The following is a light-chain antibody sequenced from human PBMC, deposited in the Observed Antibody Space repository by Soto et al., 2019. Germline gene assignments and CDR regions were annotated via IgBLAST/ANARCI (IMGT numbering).Light chain of an antibody. J-gene: IGLJ2*01. CDR3: SSYTRTRVI. CDR1: SSDVGGYTY. Sequence: QSALTQPASVSGSPGQSITISCTGTSSDVGGYTYVSWYQQHPGKAPKLMIYEVSNRPSGVSNRFSGSKSGNTASLTISGLQAEDEADYYCSSYTRTRVIFGGGTKLPVL. CDR2: EVS. V-gene: IGLV2-14*01.